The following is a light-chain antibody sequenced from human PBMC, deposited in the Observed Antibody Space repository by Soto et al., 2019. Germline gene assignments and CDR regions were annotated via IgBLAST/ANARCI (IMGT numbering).Light chain of an antibody. Sequence: QSVLTQPASVXXXPGQSIAISCTGTSSDLGGYNYVSWYQQHPGKAPKLMIYEVTNRPSGVSNRFSGSKSGNTASLTISGLQAEDEAHYYCSSYSSSSSVIFGGGTKLTVL. CDR2: EVT. V-gene: IGLV2-14*01. CDR1: SSDLGGYNY. J-gene: IGLJ2*01. CDR3: SSYSSSSSVI.